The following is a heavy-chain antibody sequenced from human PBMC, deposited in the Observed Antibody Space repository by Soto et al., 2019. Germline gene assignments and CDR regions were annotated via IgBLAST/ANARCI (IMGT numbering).Heavy chain of an antibody. CDR3: AKDSSGSQ. V-gene: IGHV3-23*01. CDR2: ITGSGSSA. J-gene: IGHJ4*02. D-gene: IGHD2-15*01. Sequence: GGSLRLSCAASRFSFDNFAMSWVRQAPGKGLEWVSSITGSGSSAYYADSVKGRFTISRDNSKNTLYLQMNSLRAEDTAVYYCAKDSSGSQWGQGTLVTVSS. CDR1: RFSFDNFA.